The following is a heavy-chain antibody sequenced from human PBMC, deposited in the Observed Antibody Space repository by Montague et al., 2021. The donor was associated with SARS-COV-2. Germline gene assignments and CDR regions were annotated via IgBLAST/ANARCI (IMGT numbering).Heavy chain of an antibody. CDR3: ATELVCIAAAGPNYFDY. Sequence: SVKVSCKVSGYSLTELPMHWVRQAPGKGLEWMGGVDPEDGKTIYAQNFQGRLTIAEDTSADTAYMELSSLRSEDTAVYYCATELVCIAAAGPNYFDYWGQGTLVTVSS. D-gene: IGHD6-13*01. J-gene: IGHJ4*02. CDR1: GYSLTELP. V-gene: IGHV1-24*01. CDR2: VDPEDGKT.